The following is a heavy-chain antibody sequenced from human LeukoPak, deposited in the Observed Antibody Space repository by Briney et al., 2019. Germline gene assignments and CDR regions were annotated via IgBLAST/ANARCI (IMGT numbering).Heavy chain of an antibody. CDR1: GDSINNYY. D-gene: IGHD3-16*01. CDR2: IYYSGST. CDR3: TRGAGWLIDY. Sequence: SETLSLTCTVSGDSINNYYWSWIRQPPGKRLEWIGYIYYSGSTNYNPSLKSRVTISADTSKNQFSLKLNSLTTADTAVYYCTRGAGWLIDYWGQGILVTVSS. V-gene: IGHV4-59*01. J-gene: IGHJ4*02.